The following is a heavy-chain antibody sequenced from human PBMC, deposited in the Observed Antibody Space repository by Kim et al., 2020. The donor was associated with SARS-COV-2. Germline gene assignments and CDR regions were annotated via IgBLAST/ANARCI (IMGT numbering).Heavy chain of an antibody. J-gene: IGHJ6*01. D-gene: IGHD5-18*01. V-gene: IGHV5-51*01. CDR2: IYPGDSDT. CDR1: GYSFTSYW. Sequence: GESLKISCKGSGYSFTSYWIGWVRQMPGKGLEWMGIIYPGDSDTRYSPSFQGQVTISADKSISTAYLQWSSLKASDTAMYYCARPALTAMVYDFGMDVWGQGTTVTVSS. CDR3: ARPALTAMVYDFGMDV.